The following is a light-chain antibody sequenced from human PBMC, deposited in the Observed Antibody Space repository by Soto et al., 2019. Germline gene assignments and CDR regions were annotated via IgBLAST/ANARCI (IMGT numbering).Light chain of an antibody. CDR2: GAS. Sequence: DIQMTQSPATLSASAGERATLSCRASQSVTSTLAWYQQRPGKAPKLLIYGASAMDTGIPARFSGSGSGTEFTLTISSLQAEDFAVYYCQQCYNSPRTFGQGTKVDIK. CDR1: QSVTST. V-gene: IGKV3-15*01. CDR3: QQCYNSPRT. J-gene: IGKJ1*01.